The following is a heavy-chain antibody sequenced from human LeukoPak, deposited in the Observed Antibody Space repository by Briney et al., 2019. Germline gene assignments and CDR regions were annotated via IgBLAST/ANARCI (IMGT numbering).Heavy chain of an antibody. CDR1: GFTFSWYA. D-gene: IGHD6-19*01. Sequence: GGSLRLSCSASGFTFSWYAMHWVRQAPGKGLEYVSTISSNGGSTYYADSVKGRFTISRDNSKNTLYLQMSSLRAEDTAVYYCVKGSSGWYEGYFDYWGQGTLVTVTS. V-gene: IGHV3-64D*09. CDR3: VKGSSGWYEGYFDY. J-gene: IGHJ4*02. CDR2: ISSNGGST.